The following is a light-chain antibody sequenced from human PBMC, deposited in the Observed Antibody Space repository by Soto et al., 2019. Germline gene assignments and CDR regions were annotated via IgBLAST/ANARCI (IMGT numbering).Light chain of an antibody. CDR2: ELS. CDR3: ISYTSDDVRYV. CDR1: NSDVGIYDF. V-gene: IGLV2-14*01. Sequence: QSALTQPASVSGTPVQSITISCTGSNSDVGIYDFVSWYQHHPGRAPKLIVSELSHRPSGVSNRFSGSKSGNTASLTISGLQSEDEADYYCISYTSDDVRYVVGTGTKVTVL. J-gene: IGLJ1*01.